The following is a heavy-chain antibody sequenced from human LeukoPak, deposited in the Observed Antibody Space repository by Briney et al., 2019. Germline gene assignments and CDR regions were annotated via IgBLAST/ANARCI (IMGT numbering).Heavy chain of an antibody. CDR2: SYDGSNK. J-gene: IGHJ4*02. D-gene: IGHD3-22*01. CDR3: ARDGSSGYYGLFDY. V-gene: IGHV3-30-3*01. Sequence: SYDGSNKYYADSVKGRFTISRDNSKNTLYLQMNSLRAEDTAVYYCARDGSSGYYGLFDYWGQGTLVTVSS.